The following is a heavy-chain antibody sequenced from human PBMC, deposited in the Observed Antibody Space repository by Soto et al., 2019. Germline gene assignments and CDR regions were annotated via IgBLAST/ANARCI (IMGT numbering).Heavy chain of an antibody. CDR1: GFTFSGYA. CDR3: ARGVLH. CDR2: ISYDGSIK. Sequence: GGSLRLSCAASGFTFSGYAMHWVRQAPGKGLEWVAVISYDGSIKYYADSVKDRFTISRDNSRDTLYLQMNSLRADDTAVYYCARGVLHWGQGTLVTVSS. V-gene: IGHV3-30-3*01. J-gene: IGHJ4*01.